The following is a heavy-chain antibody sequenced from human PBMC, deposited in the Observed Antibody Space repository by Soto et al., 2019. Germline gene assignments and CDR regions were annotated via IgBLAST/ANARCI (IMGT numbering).Heavy chain of an antibody. D-gene: IGHD2-15*01. CDR2: ISYDGSNK. Sequence: QVQLVESGGGVVQPGRSLRLSCAASGFTFSSYGMHWVRQAPGKGLEWVAVISYDGSNKYYADSVKGRFTISRDNSKNTLYLQMNSLRAEDTAVYYCAKDQDVVVVAASFDYWGQGTLVTVSS. J-gene: IGHJ4*02. CDR3: AKDQDVVVVAASFDY. V-gene: IGHV3-30*18. CDR1: GFTFSSYG.